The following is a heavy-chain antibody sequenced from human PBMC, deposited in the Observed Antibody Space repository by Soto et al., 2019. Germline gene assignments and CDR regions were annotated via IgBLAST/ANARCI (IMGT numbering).Heavy chain of an antibody. V-gene: IGHV1-2*02. J-gene: IGHJ3*02. Sequence: QVHLVQSGAEVKKPGASVQVSCKASRDTFTGYYMHWVRQAPGQGLEWMGWINPNSGGPNYAQKFQGRVTMTRDTSISTVYMALSRLRSDDTAVYYCARARIPDAFDIWGQGTMVTVSS. CDR1: RDTFTGYY. CDR2: INPNSGGP. CDR3: ARARIPDAFDI.